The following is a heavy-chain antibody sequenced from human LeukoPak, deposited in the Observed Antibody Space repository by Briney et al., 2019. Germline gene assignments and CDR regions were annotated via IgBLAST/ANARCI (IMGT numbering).Heavy chain of an antibody. J-gene: IGHJ4*02. CDR1: GFTFSDYY. V-gene: IGHV3-11*04. D-gene: IGHD3-16*01. CDR2: INSGGGPI. Sequence: GSPRPSCATPGFTFSDYYMAWIRQAPGRGLGGGGYINSGGGPIHYAVSVRGRFTISRDNAKNSLYLQMNSLRAEDTAVYYCAREVSGGVIPDYWGQGTLVTVSS. CDR3: AREVSGGVIPDY.